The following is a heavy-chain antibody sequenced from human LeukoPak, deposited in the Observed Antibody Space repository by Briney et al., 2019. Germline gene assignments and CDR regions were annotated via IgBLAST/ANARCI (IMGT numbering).Heavy chain of an antibody. J-gene: IGHJ4*02. CDR3: ARGSAAGHYFDY. Sequence: PGGSLRLSCAASGFTFSSYAMSWVRQAPGKGLEWVSAITGSGGSTYYADSVKGRFTISRDNSKNTLYLQMNSLRAEDTAVYYCARGSAAGHYFDYWGQGTLVTVSS. CDR1: GFTFSSYA. CDR2: ITGSGGST. D-gene: IGHD6-13*01. V-gene: IGHV3-23*01.